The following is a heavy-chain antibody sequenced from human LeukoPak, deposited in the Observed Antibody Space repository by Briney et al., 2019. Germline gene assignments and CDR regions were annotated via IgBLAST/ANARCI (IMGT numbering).Heavy chain of an antibody. J-gene: IGHJ4*02. CDR3: ARGGVQLLPYHFDY. V-gene: IGHV4-59*01. CDR1: GGSISFYD. CDR2: IYSRGST. Sequence: SETLSLTCTVSGGSISFYDWSWIRQPPGKGLEWIGHIYSRGSTNYNPSLKSRVTISVDTSKNQFSLKVRSVTAADTAVYYCARGGVQLLPYHFDYWGQGTLVTVSS. D-gene: IGHD2-15*01.